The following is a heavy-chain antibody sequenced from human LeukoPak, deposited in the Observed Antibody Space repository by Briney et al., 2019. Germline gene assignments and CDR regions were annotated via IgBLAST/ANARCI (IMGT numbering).Heavy chain of an antibody. CDR2: IYPGDSDT. V-gene: IGHV5-51*01. CDR1: GYSFTSYW. CDR3: ARHTGSYYRFPDY. D-gene: IGHD1-26*01. Sequence: GESLKISCKVSGYSFTSYWIGWVRQMPGKGLEWMGIIYPGDSDTRYSPSFQGQATISADKSISTAYLQWSSLKASDTAMYYCARHTGSYYRFPDYWGQGTLVTVSS. J-gene: IGHJ4*02.